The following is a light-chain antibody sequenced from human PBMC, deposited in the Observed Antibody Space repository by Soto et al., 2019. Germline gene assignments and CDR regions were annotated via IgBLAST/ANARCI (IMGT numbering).Light chain of an antibody. CDR3: CSYAGSSTYV. Sequence: QSALTQPASVSGSPGQSITISCTRTSSDVGGYHYVSWYLHHPGKAPKLLIYEDTKRPSGVSNRFSGSRSGNTASLTVSGLQAEDETDYYCCSYAGSSTYVFGTGTKLTVL. CDR1: SSDVGGYHY. J-gene: IGLJ1*01. V-gene: IGLV2-23*01. CDR2: EDT.